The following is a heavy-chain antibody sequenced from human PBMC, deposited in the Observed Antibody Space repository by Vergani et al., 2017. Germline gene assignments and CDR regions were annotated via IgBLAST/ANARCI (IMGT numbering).Heavy chain of an antibody. V-gene: IGHV1-69*18. J-gene: IGHJ6*02. CDR2: IIPTFGTA. CDR1: GGTFSSYA. D-gene: IGHD2-15*01. CDR3: AREDIPETYYYYGMDV. Sequence: QVQLVQSGAEVKKPGSSEKVSCKASGGTFSSYAISWVRQAPGQGLEWMGRIIPTFGTANYAQKFQGRVTITADESTSTAYMELSSLRSEDTAVYYCAREDIPETYYYYGMDVWGQGTTVTVSS.